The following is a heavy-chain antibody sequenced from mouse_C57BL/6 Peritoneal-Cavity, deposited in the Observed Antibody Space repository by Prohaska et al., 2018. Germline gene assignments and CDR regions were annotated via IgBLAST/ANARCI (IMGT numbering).Heavy chain of an antibody. Sequence: QVQLQQPGAELVRPGSSVKLSCKASGYTFTSYWMDWVKQRPGQSLEWIGNIYPSESETQDNQKVKDKATWTVDKSSSTAYMQLSSLTSEDSAIYYCACNYDAMDYWGQGTSVTVSS. CDR1: GYTFTSYW. D-gene: IGHD2-1*01. CDR2: IYPSESET. V-gene: IGHV1-61*01. CDR3: ACNYDAMDY. J-gene: IGHJ4*01.